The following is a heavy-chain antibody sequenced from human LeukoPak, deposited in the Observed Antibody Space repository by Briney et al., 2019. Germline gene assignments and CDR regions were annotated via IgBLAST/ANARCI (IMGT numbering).Heavy chain of an antibody. V-gene: IGHV3-48*01. Sequence: GGSLRLSCAASGFTFSTHSMVWVRQAPGKGLECASYISSSSSTIYYADSVEGRFTISGDNAENSVYLQMNSLRAEDTAVYYCLRVETYAYYDSWGQGTLVTVSS. CDR3: LRVETYAYYDS. CDR2: ISSSSSTI. CDR1: GFTFSTHS. D-gene: IGHD4-23*01. J-gene: IGHJ4*02.